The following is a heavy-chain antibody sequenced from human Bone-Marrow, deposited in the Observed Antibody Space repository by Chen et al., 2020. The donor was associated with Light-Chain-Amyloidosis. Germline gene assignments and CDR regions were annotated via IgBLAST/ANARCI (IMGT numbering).Heavy chain of an antibody. V-gene: IGHV3-30-3*01. CDR1: GFTFSSYV. J-gene: IGHJ6*02. CDR2: ISYDGINK. Sequence: QVQLVESGGGVVQPGRSLSHSCAASGFTFSSYVMHWVRQAPGKGLEWVAVISYDGINKYYADSVKGRFTISRDNSRNTLYLQMNSLRAEDTALYSCAREGVAVRYCSDGVCSHTRVPAMDVWGQGTTVTVSS. CDR3: AREGVAVRYCSDGVCSHTRVPAMDV. D-gene: IGHD2-8*01.